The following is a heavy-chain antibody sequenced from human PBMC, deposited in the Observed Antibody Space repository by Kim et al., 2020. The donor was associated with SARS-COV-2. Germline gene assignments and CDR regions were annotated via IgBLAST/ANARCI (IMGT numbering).Heavy chain of an antibody. J-gene: IGHJ4*02. V-gene: IGHV3-64D*09. Sequence: SVKGRFTISRDNSKNTLYLQMSSLRAEDTAVYYCVKSPYGSGSIRGYFDYWGQGTLVTVSS. CDR3: VKSPYGSGSIRGYFDY. D-gene: IGHD3-10*01.